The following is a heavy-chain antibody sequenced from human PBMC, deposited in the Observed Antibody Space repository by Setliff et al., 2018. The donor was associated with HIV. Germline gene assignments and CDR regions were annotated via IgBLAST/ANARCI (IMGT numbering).Heavy chain of an antibody. V-gene: IGHV4-34*01. CDR1: GGSFSGYY. CDR2: INHTGST. J-gene: IGHJ2*01. D-gene: IGHD3-22*01. Sequence: SETLSLTCAVYGGSFSGYYWSWTRQPPGKGLEWIGEINHTGSTNYNPSLKSRVTISVETSKNQFSLKLSSVTAADTAVYYCARKDYYYDSSGYYRWWEPFSWYFDLWGRGTLVTVSS. CDR3: ARKDYYYDSSGYYRWWEPFSWYFDL.